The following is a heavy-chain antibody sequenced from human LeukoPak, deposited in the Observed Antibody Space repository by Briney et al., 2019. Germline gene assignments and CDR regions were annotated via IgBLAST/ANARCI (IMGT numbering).Heavy chain of an antibody. J-gene: IGHJ4*02. Sequence: PSETLSLTCTVSRGSISPYCWSWIRQSPGKGLEWIGYIYYIGTTNYNPSLQSRVAMSVDTSTNQFTLNLASVTAADTAVYYCARGGFESCSAGSCLLGNYWGQGILVAVSS. CDR1: RGSISPYC. CDR3: ARGGFESCSAGSCLLGNY. V-gene: IGHV4-59*01. CDR2: IYYIGTT. D-gene: IGHD2-15*01.